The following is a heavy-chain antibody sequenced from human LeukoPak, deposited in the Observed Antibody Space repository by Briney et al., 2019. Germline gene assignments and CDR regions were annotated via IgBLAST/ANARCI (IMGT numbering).Heavy chain of an antibody. CDR1: GYTFTSYG. V-gene: IGHV1-18*01. CDR3: ARERGMVRGVPSRPDY. D-gene: IGHD3-10*01. Sequence: ASVKVSCKASGYTFTSYGVSWVRQAPGQGLEWMGWISAYNGNRNYAQKLQDRVTLTTDTSTSTAYMELRNLRSDDTAVYYCARERGMVRGVPSRPDYWGQGTLVTVSS. CDR2: ISAYNGNR. J-gene: IGHJ4*02.